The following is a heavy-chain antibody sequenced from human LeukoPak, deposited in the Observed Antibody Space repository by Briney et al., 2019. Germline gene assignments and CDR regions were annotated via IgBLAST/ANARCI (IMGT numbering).Heavy chain of an antibody. CDR3: ARVSRYFDWSPPYYYGMDV. Sequence: GGSLRLSCAASGFTFSSYWMHWVRQAPGKGLEWVSYISSSGSTIYYADSVKGRFTISRDNAKNSLYLQMNSLRAEDTAVYYCARVSRYFDWSPPYYYGMDVWGKGTTVTVSS. J-gene: IGHJ6*04. D-gene: IGHD3-9*01. V-gene: IGHV3-48*04. CDR2: ISSSGSTI. CDR1: GFTFSSYW.